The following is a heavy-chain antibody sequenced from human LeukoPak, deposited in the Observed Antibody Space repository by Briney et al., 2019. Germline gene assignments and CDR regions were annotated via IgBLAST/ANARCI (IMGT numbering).Heavy chain of an antibody. CDR3: VTRRWRWLQPGPFDY. Sequence: PSQTLSLTCALSGGSISSGGYSWGWIRQPPGKGLEWIGYIYHSGSTYYNPSLKSRVTISVDTSKNQFSLKLSSVTAADTAVYYCVTRRWRWLQPGPFDYWGQGTLVTVSS. CDR1: GGSISSGGYS. J-gene: IGHJ4*02. D-gene: IGHD5-24*01. V-gene: IGHV4-30-2*01. CDR2: IYHSGST.